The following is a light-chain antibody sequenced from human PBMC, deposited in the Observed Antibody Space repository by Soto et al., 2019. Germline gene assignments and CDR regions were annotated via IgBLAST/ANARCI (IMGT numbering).Light chain of an antibody. CDR2: GAS. J-gene: IGKJ4*01. Sequence: EIVMTQSPATLSVSPGERATLSCRASQSISSNLAWYQQKPGRAPRLLMYGASTRATGIPARFSGSRSGTEFTLTISSLQSEDFAVYYCQQYNNWPPLTFGGGTKVAIK. CDR3: QQYNNWPPLT. V-gene: IGKV3-15*01. CDR1: QSISSN.